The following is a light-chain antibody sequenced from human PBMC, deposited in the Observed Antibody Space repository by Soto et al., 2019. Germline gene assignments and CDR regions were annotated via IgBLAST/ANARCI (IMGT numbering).Light chain of an antibody. J-gene: IGKJ1*01. V-gene: IGKV1-39*01. CDR3: QQSYSTPRT. CDR2: AAS. CDR1: QSISSY. Sequence: DIQMTQSPSSLSASVGDRVTIACRASQSISSYLNWYQQKPGKAPKLLIYAASSLQSGVPSRFSGSGSGTDFTLTISSLQPKDFATYYCQQSYSTPRTCGKGTKVDIK.